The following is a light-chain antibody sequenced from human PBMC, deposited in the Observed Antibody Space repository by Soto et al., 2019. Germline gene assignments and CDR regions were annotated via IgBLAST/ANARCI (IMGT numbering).Light chain of an antibody. V-gene: IGKV3-20*01. CDR1: QSVSRSY. J-gene: IGKJ1*01. Sequence: EIVLTPSPGTLSLSPRDRAPLSCRASQSVSRSYLGWYQQKPGQAPRLLMYGASIRAAGVPDRFSGSGSGTEFTLTISRLEPEDFTVYYCHHYETFGQGTKVDIK. CDR3: HHYET. CDR2: GAS.